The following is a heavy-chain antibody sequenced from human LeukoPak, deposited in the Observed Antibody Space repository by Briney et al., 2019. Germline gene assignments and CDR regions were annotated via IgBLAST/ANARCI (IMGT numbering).Heavy chain of an antibody. V-gene: IGHV4-4*02. CDR1: GGSISSSNW. CDR2: IYHSGST. Sequence: SETLSLTCAVSGGSISSSNWWSWVRQPPGKGLEWIGEIYHSGSTNYNPSLKSRVTISVDTSKNQFSLKLSSVTAADTAVYYCARGYDYGNYCMDVWGKGTTVTVSS. CDR3: ARGYDYGNYCMDV. D-gene: IGHD4-17*01. J-gene: IGHJ6*03.